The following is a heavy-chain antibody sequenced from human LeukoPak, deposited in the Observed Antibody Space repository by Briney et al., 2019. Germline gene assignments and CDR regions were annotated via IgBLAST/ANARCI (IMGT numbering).Heavy chain of an antibody. CDR3: ARGLWTAAGTDY. CDR2: IIPIFGTA. Sequence: ASVKVSCKASGGTFSSYAISWVRQAPGQGLEWMGGIIPIFGTANYAQKFQGRVTITADESTSTAYMELSSLRSEDTAVYYCARGLWTAAGTDYWGQGTLVTVSS. J-gene: IGHJ4*02. D-gene: IGHD6-13*01. V-gene: IGHV1-69*01. CDR1: GGTFSSYA.